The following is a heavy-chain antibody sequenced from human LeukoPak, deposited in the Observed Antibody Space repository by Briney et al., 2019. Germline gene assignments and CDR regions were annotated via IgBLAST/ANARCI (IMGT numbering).Heavy chain of an antibody. D-gene: IGHD3-22*01. J-gene: IGHJ4*02. Sequence: GGSLRLACAASGFTFSSYAMTWVRQAPGKGLEWVSGISGSGGSTYYADSVKGRFTIYRDNSKNTLYVQMNSLRAEDTAVYYCAKSDYYDSSGYYYGSDYWGQGTLVTVSS. V-gene: IGHV3-23*01. CDR3: AKSDYYDSSGYYYGSDY. CDR1: GFTFSSYA. CDR2: ISGSGGST.